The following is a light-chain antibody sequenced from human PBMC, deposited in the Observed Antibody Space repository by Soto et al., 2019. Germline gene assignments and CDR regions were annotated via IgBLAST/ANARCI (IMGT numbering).Light chain of an antibody. CDR2: LIS. J-gene: IGKJ1*01. V-gene: IGKV2-24*01. CDR3: VQLTHFPWT. CDR1: ESLVHSDGRTY. Sequence: DVVMTQTPLSSPVTLGQPASISCRSSESLVHSDGRTYLSWLQQRPGQPPRLLLYLISNRFSGVPDRFSGSGAGTDFTLKISRVEAEDVGVYYCVQLTHFPWTIGKGTKVEIK.